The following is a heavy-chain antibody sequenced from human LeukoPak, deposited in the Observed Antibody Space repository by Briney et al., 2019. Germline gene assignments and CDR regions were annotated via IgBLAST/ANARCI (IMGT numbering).Heavy chain of an antibody. J-gene: IGHJ3*02. CDR1: GYTFTGCY. CDR2: INPNSGGT. D-gene: IGHD6-19*01. CDR3: ARGSRLGIAVAGDAFDI. V-gene: IGHV1-2*02. Sequence: ASVKVSCKASGYTFTGCYMHWVRQAPGPGLEWMGWINPNSGGTNYAQKFQGRLTMTRDTSISTAYMELSRLRSDDTAVYYCARGSRLGIAVAGDAFDIWGQGTMVTVSS.